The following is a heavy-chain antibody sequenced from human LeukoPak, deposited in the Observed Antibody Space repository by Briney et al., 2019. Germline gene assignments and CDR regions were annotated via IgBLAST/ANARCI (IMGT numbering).Heavy chain of an antibody. J-gene: IGHJ4*02. D-gene: IGHD3-22*01. CDR2: IRYDGSNK. V-gene: IGHV3-30*02. Sequence: GGSLRLSCAASGFTFSSYGMHWVRQAPGKGLEWVAFIRYDGSNKYYADSVKGRFTISRDNSKNTLYLQMNSLRAEDTAVYYCAKDPFYYDSSGRYYFDYWGQGTPVTVSS. CDR1: GFTFSSYG. CDR3: AKDPFYYDSSGRYYFDY.